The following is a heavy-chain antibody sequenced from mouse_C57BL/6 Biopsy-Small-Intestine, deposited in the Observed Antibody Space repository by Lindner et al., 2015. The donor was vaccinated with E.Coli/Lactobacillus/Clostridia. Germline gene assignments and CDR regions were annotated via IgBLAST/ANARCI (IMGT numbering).Heavy chain of an antibody. Sequence: SVKVSCKTSGYTFTTHGIVWVRQAPGQGLEWMGYINPYNGRLNYAPNLQGRVTMTTDTYTSTAYMELETLRSDDTALYYCARPKADGDSPLDYWGQGTLVTVSS. CDR3: ARPKADGDSPLDY. D-gene: IGHD1-3*01. J-gene: IGHJ4*01. CDR2: INPYNGRL. V-gene: IGHV1S61*01. CDR1: GYTFTTHG.